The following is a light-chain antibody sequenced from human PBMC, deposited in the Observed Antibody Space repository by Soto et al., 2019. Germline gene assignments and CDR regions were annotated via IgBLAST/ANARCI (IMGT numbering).Light chain of an antibody. V-gene: IGLV2-11*01. CDR2: DVS. CDR3: CSYAGSFNDV. Sequence: QSALTQPRSVSGSPGQSVTISWTGTSSDVGVYNYVSWYQQHPGKAPKLMIYDVSKWPSGVPDRFSGSKSGNTASLTISGLQAEDEADYYCCSYAGSFNDVFGTGTKLTVL. CDR1: SSDVGVYNY. J-gene: IGLJ1*01.